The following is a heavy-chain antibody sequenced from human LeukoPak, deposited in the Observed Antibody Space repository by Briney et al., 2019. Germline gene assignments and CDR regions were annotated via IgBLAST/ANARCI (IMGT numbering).Heavy chain of an antibody. CDR1: GYTFTSYG. CDR2: ISVYNGNT. CDR3: AREMQYYDILTALAL. V-gene: IGHV1-18*01. J-gene: IGHJ4*02. Sequence: ASVKVSCKASGYTFTSYGISSVRQAPGQGLEWMGWISVYNGNTNYAQKLQGRVTMTTDTSTSTAYMELTSLRSDDTAVYYCAREMQYYDILTALALWGQGTLVTVSS. D-gene: IGHD3-9*01.